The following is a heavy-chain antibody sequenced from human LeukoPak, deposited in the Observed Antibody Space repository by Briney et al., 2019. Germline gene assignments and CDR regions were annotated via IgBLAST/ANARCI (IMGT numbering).Heavy chain of an antibody. CDR1: GFTFSSHE. V-gene: IGHV3-48*03. CDR2: ISGRGATI. CDR3: VRDPGITGTSF. Sequence: GGSLRLSCAASGFTFSSHEMNWVRQAPGKGLEWVSYISGRGATIYYTDSVKGRFTISRDNAKNSLYLQMTSLRAEDTAVYYCVRDPGITGTSFWGQGTLVTVSS. D-gene: IGHD1-20*01. J-gene: IGHJ4*02.